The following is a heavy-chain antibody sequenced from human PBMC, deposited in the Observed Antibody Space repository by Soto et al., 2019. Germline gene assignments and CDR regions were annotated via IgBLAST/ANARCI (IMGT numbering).Heavy chain of an antibody. CDR3: ARSQGSSTSLEIYYYYYYGMDV. V-gene: IGHV1-69*01. CDR1: GGTFSSYA. Sequence: QVQLVQSGAEVKKPGSSVKVSCKASGGTFSSYAISWVRQAPGQGLEWMGGIIPISDTTDYAQKLQGRVKITADESTSTAYMELSSLRSEDTAVYYCARSQGSSTSLEIYYYYYYGMDVWGQGTTVTVSS. D-gene: IGHD2-2*01. J-gene: IGHJ6*02. CDR2: IIPISDTT.